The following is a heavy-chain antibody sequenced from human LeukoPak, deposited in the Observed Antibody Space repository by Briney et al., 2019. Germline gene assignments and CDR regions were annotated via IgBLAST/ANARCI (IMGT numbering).Heavy chain of an antibody. CDR3: ARNKYYYGSRNYGVPNWFDP. Sequence: SETLSLTCAVHGGSFSGYYWSWIRQPPGKGLEWIGEINHSGSTNYNPSLKGRVTISVDTSKNQFSLKLSSVTAADTAVYYCARNKYYYGSRNYGVPNWFDPWGQGTLVTVSS. J-gene: IGHJ5*02. D-gene: IGHD3-10*01. CDR1: GGSFSGYY. CDR2: INHSGST. V-gene: IGHV4-34*01.